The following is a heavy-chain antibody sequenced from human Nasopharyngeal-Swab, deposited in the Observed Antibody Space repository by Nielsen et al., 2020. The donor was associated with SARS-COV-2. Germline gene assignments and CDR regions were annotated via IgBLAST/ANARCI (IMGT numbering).Heavy chain of an antibody. CDR3: AKDLAKYSGSYFDY. Sequence: GESLKISCVDSGFRDYSMNWVRQAPGKGLEWVSSISSSSSDIYYADSVKGRFTISRDSAKNSLYLQMNNLRAEDTAVYYCAKDLAKYSGSYFDYWGQGTLVTVSS. D-gene: IGHD1-26*01. CDR1: GFRDYS. J-gene: IGHJ4*02. CDR2: ISSSSSDI. V-gene: IGHV3-21*04.